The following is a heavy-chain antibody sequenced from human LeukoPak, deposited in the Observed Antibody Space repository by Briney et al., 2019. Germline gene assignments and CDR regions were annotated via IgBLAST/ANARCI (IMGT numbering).Heavy chain of an antibody. V-gene: IGHV3-43D*03. D-gene: IGHD2-2*01. CDR2: ISWDGGST. Sequence: GGSLRLSCAASGFTFDDYAMHWVRQAPGKGLEWVSLISWDGGSTYYADSVKGRFTISRDNSKNSLYLQMNSLRAEDTALYYCAHERDDCSSTSCYAGGEYYFDYWGQGTLVTVSS. J-gene: IGHJ4*02. CDR1: GFTFDDYA. CDR3: AHERDDCSSTSCYAGGEYYFDY.